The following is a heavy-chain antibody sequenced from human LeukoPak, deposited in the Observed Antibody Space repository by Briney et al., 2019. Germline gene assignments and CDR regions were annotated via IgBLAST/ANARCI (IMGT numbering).Heavy chain of an antibody. Sequence: SETLSLTCTVSGGSISSGGYYWSWIRQPPGKGLEWIGYIYHSGSTYYNPSLKSRVTISVDRSKNQFSLKLSSVTAADTAVYYCARHGVGFGELLPYYYYGMDVWGQGTTVTVSS. V-gene: IGHV4-30-2*01. CDR3: ARHGVGFGELLPYYYYGMDV. J-gene: IGHJ6*02. CDR2: IYHSGST. D-gene: IGHD3-10*01. CDR1: GGSISSGGYY.